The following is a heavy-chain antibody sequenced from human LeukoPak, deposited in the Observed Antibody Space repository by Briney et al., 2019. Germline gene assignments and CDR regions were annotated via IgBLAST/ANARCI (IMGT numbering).Heavy chain of an antibody. D-gene: IGHD3-22*01. CDR1: GFTFSSYR. CDR2: INSDGSST. Sequence: PGGSLRLSCAASGFTFSSYRMHWVRQAPGKGLVWVSRINSDGSSTSYADSVKGRFTISRDNAKNTLYLQMNSLRAEHTAVYYCARDADLNTMIVVVPFDYWGQGTLVTVSS. CDR3: ARDADLNTMIVVVPFDY. J-gene: IGHJ4*02. V-gene: IGHV3-74*01.